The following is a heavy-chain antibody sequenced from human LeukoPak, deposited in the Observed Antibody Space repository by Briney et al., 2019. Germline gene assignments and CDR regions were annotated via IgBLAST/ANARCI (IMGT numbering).Heavy chain of an antibody. D-gene: IGHD2-21*02. CDR2: ISYSGST. CDR1: GGSISSSSYY. V-gene: IGHV4-30-4*08. CDR3: ARGQGDQMAGKFDY. Sequence: SETLSLTCTVSGGSISSSSYYWGWIRQPPGKGLEWLGYISYSGSTYYNPSLKSRVTISVDTSKNQFSLKLSSVTAADTAVYYCARGQGDQMAGKFDYWGQGTLVTVSS. J-gene: IGHJ4*02.